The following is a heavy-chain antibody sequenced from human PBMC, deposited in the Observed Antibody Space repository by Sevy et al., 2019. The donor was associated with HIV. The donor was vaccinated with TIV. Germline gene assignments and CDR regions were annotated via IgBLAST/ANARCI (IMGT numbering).Heavy chain of an antibody. CDR3: AKYGCTKPHDY. D-gene: IGHD2-8*01. V-gene: IGHV3-23*01. J-gene: IGHJ4*02. CDR2: LSFGCGEI. CDR1: GFTFSQYS. Sequence: GGSLRLSCAASGFTFSQYSMSWVRQPPGKGLEWVSTLSFGCGEINYADSVKGRFTISRDNSKSSVYLQMNNLRPEDTAVYYCAKYGCTKPHDYWGQGTLVTVSS.